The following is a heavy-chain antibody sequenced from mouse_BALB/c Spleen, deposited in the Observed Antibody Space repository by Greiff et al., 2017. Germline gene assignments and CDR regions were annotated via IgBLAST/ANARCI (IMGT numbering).Heavy chain of an antibody. CDR1: GYTFSSYW. Sequence: QVHVKQSGAELMKPGASVKISCKATGYTFSSYWIEWVKQRPGHGLEWIGEILPGSGSTNYNEKFKGKATFTADTSSNTAYMQLSSLTSEDSAVYYCARLLRPSYAMDYWGQGTSVTVSS. CDR3: ARLLRPSYAMDY. D-gene: IGHD1-2*01. J-gene: IGHJ4*01. CDR2: ILPGSGST. V-gene: IGHV1-9*01.